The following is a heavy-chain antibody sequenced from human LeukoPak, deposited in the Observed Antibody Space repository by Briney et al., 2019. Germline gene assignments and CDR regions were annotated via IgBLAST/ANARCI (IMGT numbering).Heavy chain of an antibody. J-gene: IGHJ5*02. Sequence: SVKVSCKASGGTFSSYAISWVRQAPGQGLEWMGGIIPIFGTANYAQKFQGRVTITADESTSTVYMELSSLRSEDTAVYYCARVVPAVHNWFDPWGQGTLVTVSS. CDR1: GGTFSSYA. D-gene: IGHD2-2*01. V-gene: IGHV1-69*01. CDR3: ARVVPAVHNWFDP. CDR2: IIPIFGTA.